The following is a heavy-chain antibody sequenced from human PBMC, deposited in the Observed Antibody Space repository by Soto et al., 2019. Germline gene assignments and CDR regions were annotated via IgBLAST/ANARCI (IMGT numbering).Heavy chain of an antibody. CDR3: ARDRAIISAPTKEYVFEI. J-gene: IGHJ6*02. CDR1: GGSMNYYY. Sequence: SETLSLTCTVSGGSMNYYYWSWIRQPPGKGLEWIGYIYHSGTAEYNPSLKSRVTLSVDTSKSQFSLMMSSVTTADTAVYYCARDRAIISAPTKEYVFEIWGQGTTVTVS. D-gene: IGHD5-12*01. V-gene: IGHV4-59*01. CDR2: IYHSGTA.